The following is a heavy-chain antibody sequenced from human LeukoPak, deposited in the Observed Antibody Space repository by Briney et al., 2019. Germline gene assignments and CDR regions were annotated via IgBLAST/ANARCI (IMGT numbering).Heavy chain of an antibody. CDR1: GYTFTGYY. CDR2: INPNSGVT. V-gene: IGHV1-2*02. J-gene: IGHJ5*02. D-gene: IGHD2/OR15-2a*01. CDR3: ARDLLLDT. Sequence: GASVKVSCKASGYTFTGYYMHWVRQAPGQGLEWMGWINPNSGVTNYAQNFQGRVTMTRDTSISTAFMELTSLRPDDTAVYYCARDLLLDTWGQATLVTVSS.